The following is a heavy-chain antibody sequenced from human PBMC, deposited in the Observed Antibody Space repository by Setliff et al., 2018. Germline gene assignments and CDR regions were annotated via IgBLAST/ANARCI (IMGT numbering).Heavy chain of an antibody. CDR3: ARAGRAVVNAFDI. J-gene: IGHJ3*02. D-gene: IGHD2-15*01. CDR2: IKPSGGST. CDR1: GYTFTNYY. Sequence: RASVKVSCKASGYTFTNYYMHWVRQAPGRGLEWMGIIKPSGGSTNYAQKFQGRVTMTRNTSISTAYMELSSLRSEDTAVYYCARAGRAVVNAFDIWGQGTMVTVSS. V-gene: IGHV1-46*01.